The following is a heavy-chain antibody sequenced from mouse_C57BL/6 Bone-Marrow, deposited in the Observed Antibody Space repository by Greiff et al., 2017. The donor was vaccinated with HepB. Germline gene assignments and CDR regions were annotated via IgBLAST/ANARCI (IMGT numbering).Heavy chain of an antibody. CDR3: TRNYYGSSYVDYFDY. J-gene: IGHJ2*01. D-gene: IGHD1-1*01. V-gene: IGHV1-5*01. Sequence: EVQLQQSGTVLARPGASVKMSCKTSGYTFTSYWMHWVKQRPGQGLEWIWAIYPGNSDTSYNQKFKGKAKLTAVTSASTAYMELSSLTNEDSAVYYCTRNYYGSSYVDYFDYWGQGTTLTVSS. CDR2: IYPGNSDT. CDR1: GYTFTSYW.